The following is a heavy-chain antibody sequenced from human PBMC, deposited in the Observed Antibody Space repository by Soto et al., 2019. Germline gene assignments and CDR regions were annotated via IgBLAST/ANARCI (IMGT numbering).Heavy chain of an antibody. CDR2: ISGGNTI. CDR3: VRGHSGLDI. D-gene: IGHD5-12*01. Sequence: QVQVVESGGGLVKPGGSLRLSCAGSGFTFSDYYMSWIRQIPGKGLEWILYISGGNTIYYIDSVKGRFTLSRDSAKNSLYLQMDSLRAEDTAVYYCVRGHSGLDIWGQGTMVTVSS. V-gene: IGHV3-11*01. CDR1: GFTFSDYY. J-gene: IGHJ3*02.